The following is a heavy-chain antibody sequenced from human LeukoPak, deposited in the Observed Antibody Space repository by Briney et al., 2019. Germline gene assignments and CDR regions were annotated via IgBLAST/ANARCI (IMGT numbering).Heavy chain of an antibody. J-gene: IGHJ4*02. CDR3: TTDLGVTMIRGVLVY. CDR2: IKSKADSETT. V-gene: IGHV3-15*01. CDR1: GFTFTNAW. D-gene: IGHD3-10*01. Sequence: GGSLRLSCAASGFTFTNAWMTWVRQAPGKGLEWVGRIKSKADSETTDYAAPVKGRFTMSRDDSKATLYLFMNGLKAEDTAVYYCTTDLGVTMIRGVLVYWGQGALVTVSS.